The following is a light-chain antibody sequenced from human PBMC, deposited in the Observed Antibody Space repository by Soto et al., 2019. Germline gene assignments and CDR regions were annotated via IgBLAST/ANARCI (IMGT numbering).Light chain of an antibody. CDR2: WAS. CDR1: RSVLYSSNNNNY. V-gene: IGKV4-1*01. J-gene: IGKJ2*01. CDR3: QQYYSTPYT. Sequence: DIVMTQSPDSLAVSLGERATINCKSSRSVLYSSNNNNYLAWYQQKPGQPPKLLLYWASTRESGVPDRFSGSGSGTDFTLTISSLQAEDVAVYYCQQYYSTPYTFGQGTKLEI.